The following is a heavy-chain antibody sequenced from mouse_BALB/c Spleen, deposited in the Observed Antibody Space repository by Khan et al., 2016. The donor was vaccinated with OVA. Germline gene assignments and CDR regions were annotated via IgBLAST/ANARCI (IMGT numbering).Heavy chain of an antibody. CDR2: ISSGGNT. J-gene: IGHJ3*01. V-gene: IGHV5-6-5*01. CDR3: ARDYWFTY. CDR1: GFTFSNYA. Sequence: EVELVESGGGLVQPGGSLKLSCEGSGFTFSNYAMSWVRQTPERRLEWVASISSGGNTYYSVSVKGRFTISRDNARNFLYLQMSSLRSEDTARYYCARDYWFTYWGQGTLVTVSA.